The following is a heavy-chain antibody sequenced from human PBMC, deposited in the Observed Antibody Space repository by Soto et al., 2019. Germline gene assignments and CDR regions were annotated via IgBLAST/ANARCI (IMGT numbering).Heavy chain of an antibody. D-gene: IGHD4-17*01. CDR3: ARNHYGDYVSSLDY. CDR1: GGSISSYY. J-gene: IGHJ4*02. Sequence: SETPSLTCTVSGGSISSYYWSWIRQPPGKGLEWIGYIYYSGSTNYDPSLKSRVTISVDTSKNQFSLKLSSVTAADTAVYYCARNHYGDYVSSLDYWGQGTLVTVSS. V-gene: IGHV4-59*08. CDR2: IYYSGST.